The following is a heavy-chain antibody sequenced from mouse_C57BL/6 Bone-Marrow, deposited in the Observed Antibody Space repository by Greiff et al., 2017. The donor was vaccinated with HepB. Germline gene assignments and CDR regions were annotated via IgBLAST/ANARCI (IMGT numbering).Heavy chain of an antibody. CDR2: IRLKSDNYAT. Sequence: EVKLVESGGGLVQPGGSMKLSCVASGFTFSNYWMNWVRQSPEKGLEWVAQIRLKSDNYATHYAESVKGRFTISRDDSKSSVYLQMNNLRAEDTGIYYCTGGVITTVVGYFDVWGTGTTVTVSS. CDR3: TGGVITTVVGYFDV. J-gene: IGHJ1*03. CDR1: GFTFSNYW. V-gene: IGHV6-3*01. D-gene: IGHD1-1*01.